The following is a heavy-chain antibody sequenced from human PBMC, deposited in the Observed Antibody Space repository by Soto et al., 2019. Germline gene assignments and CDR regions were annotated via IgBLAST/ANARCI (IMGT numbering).Heavy chain of an antibody. Sequence: QAQLVESGGGVVQSGRSLRLSCAASGFKFETHGMHWVRQAPGKGLEWVAVVSFDSKNKYYIDSVEGRFTISRDNSKITLYLQMSSLRREDTAVYYCAKESVESTYSYYCMDVWGPGTTVTVSS. CDR1: GFKFETHG. CDR2: VSFDSKNK. D-gene: IGHD1-26*01. J-gene: IGHJ6*01. V-gene: IGHV3-30*18. CDR3: AKESVESTYSYYCMDV.